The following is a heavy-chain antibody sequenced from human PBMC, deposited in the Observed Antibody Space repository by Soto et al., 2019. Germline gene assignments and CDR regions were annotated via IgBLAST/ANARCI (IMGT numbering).Heavy chain of an antibody. D-gene: IGHD2-8*02. V-gene: IGHV4-59*01. CDR1: GDSISTYY. CDR2: IYYLGRT. CDR3: ARDLVGLTHFDY. J-gene: IGHJ4*02. Sequence: QVQLQESGPGLVKPSETLSLTCTVSGDSISTYYWNWVRQPLGKGLEWIGYIYYLGRTNYNPSLRSRVTMSLDTSKNQISLTLNSVTAGDTAVYYCARDLVGLTHFDYWGQGILVTVSS.